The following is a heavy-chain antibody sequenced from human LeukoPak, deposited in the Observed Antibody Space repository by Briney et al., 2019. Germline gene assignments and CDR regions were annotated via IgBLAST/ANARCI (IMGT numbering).Heavy chain of an antibody. Sequence: AGGSLRLSCAASGLTVSSNYMSWVRQAPGKGLEWVSVIYSGGSTYYADSVKGRFTISRDNSKNTLYLQMNSLRAEDTAVYYCARGFRGDFWSGYYFDYWGQGTLVTVSS. D-gene: IGHD3-3*01. V-gene: IGHV3-66*01. CDR1: GLTVSSNY. CDR2: IYSGGST. CDR3: ARGFRGDFWSGYYFDY. J-gene: IGHJ4*02.